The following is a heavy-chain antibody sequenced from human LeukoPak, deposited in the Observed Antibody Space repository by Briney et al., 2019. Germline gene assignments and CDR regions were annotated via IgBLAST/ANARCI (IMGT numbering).Heavy chain of an antibody. CDR1: GYTFTGYY. J-gene: IGHJ4*02. Sequence: ASVKVSCRASGYTFTGYYMHWVRQAPGQGLEWMGRINPNSGGTNYAQKVQGRVTMTRDTSISTAYMELSRLRSDETAVYYCARDLRRGSSGWYGYWGQGTLVTVPS. CDR2: INPNSGGT. D-gene: IGHD6-19*01. CDR3: ARDLRRGSSGWYGY. V-gene: IGHV1-2*06.